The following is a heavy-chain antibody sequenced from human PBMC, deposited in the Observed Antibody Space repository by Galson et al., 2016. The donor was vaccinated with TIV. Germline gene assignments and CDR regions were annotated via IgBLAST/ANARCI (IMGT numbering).Heavy chain of an antibody. Sequence: SLRLSCAASEITVSRNYMSWVRQAPGGGLEWVSTIYSSGATYYADSVKGRFTISRDNSKNTLYLQMSGLRTEDTAVYYCARDRFFDASGYYYYYYGMDVWGQGTTVTVSS. CDR3: ARDRFFDASGYYYYYYGMDV. D-gene: IGHD3-22*01. CDR1: EITVSRNY. V-gene: IGHV3-66*03. J-gene: IGHJ6*02. CDR2: IYSSGAT.